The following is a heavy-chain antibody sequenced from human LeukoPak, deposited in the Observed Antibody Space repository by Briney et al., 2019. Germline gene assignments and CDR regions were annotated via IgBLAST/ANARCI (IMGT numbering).Heavy chain of an antibody. V-gene: IGHV4-34*01. CDR1: GGSFSVYY. J-gene: IGHJ4*02. D-gene: IGHD6-19*01. CDR3: EVAHTSAVN. Sequence: SETLSLTCAVYGGSFSVYYWSWIRQPPGKGLEWIGEINHRGSTNYNPSLQSRVTIAVDTSKTQFSLTLSSVTAADTAVYYCEVAHTSAVNWGQETLVTVSS. CDR2: INHRGST.